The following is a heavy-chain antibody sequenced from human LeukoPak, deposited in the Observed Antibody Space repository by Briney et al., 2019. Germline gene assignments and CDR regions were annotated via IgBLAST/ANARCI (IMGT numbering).Heavy chain of an antibody. CDR2: IIPILGIA. D-gene: IGHD4-17*01. CDR3: ATPPLYDYGAEQLDY. CDR1: GGTFSSYA. Sequence: AASVKVSCKASGGTFSSYAISWVRQAPGQGLEWMGRIIPILGIANYAQKFQGRVTITADKSTSTAYMELSSLRSEDTAVYYCATPPLYDYGAEQLDYWGQGTLVTVSS. V-gene: IGHV1-69*04. J-gene: IGHJ4*02.